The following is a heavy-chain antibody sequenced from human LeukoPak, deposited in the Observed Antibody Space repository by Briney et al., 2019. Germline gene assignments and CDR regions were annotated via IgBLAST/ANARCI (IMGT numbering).Heavy chain of an antibody. J-gene: IGHJ4*02. CDR1: SGSISSSSYH. V-gene: IGHV4-39*07. D-gene: IGHD5-12*01. CDR3: ARDNSGLDY. CDR2: YYYSGST. Sequence: SETLSLTCTVSSGSISSSSYHWGWNRQPPGKGLEWIGSYYYSGSTYYNPSLKSRVTISVDTSKNQFSLKLSSVTAADTAVYYCARDNSGLDYWGQGSLVTVSS.